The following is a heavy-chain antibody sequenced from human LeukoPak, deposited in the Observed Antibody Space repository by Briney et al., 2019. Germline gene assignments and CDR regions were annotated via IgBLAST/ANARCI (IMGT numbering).Heavy chain of an antibody. CDR2: INHSGST. J-gene: IGHJ2*01. D-gene: IGHD2/OR15-2a*01. V-gene: IGHV4-34*01. Sequence: KPSETLSLTCAVYGGSFSGYYWSWPRQPPGKGLEWIGEINHSGSTNYNPSLKSRVTISVDPSKNQFSLKLSSVTAADTAVYYCARLAQNRGRYFDLWGRGTLVTVSS. CDR1: GGSFSGYY. CDR3: ARLAQNRGRYFDL.